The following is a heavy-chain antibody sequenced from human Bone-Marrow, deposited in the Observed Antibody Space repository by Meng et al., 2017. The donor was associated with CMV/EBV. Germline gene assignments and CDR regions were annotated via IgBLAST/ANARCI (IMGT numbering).Heavy chain of an antibody. CDR2: IRSKANSYAT. CDR1: GFTFSGSA. Sequence: GESLKISCAASGFTFSGSAMHWVRQASGKGLEWVRRIRSKANSYATAYGASVKGRFTISRDDLKNTAYLQMNSLKTEDTAVFYCMVGALGYYYGMDVWGQGTTVTVSS. J-gene: IGHJ6*02. V-gene: IGHV3-73*01. D-gene: IGHD2-15*01. CDR3: MVGALGYYYGMDV.